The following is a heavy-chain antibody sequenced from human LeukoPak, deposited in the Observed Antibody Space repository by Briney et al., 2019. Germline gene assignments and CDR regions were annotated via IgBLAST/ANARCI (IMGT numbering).Heavy chain of an antibody. CDR2: FYYSGST. CDR1: GGSINSYY. CDR3: ARELKVGNTGYYFDY. Sequence: SETLSLTCTVSGGSINSYYWSWIRQPPGKGLEWIGYFYYSGSTNYNPSLKSRVTISVDTSKNQFSLELSSVTAADTAAYYCARELKVGNTGYYFDYWGQGALVTVSS. V-gene: IGHV4-59*01. D-gene: IGHD2/OR15-2a*01. J-gene: IGHJ4*02.